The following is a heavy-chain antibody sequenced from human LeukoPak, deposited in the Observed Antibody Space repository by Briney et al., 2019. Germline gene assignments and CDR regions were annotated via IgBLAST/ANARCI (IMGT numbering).Heavy chain of an antibody. Sequence: PSETLSLTCAVSGYSISSGYYWGWIRQPPGKGLEWIGSIYQSGSTYYNPSLKSRVTISVDTSKNQFSLKLSSVTAADTAVYYCASQYCSSTSCYVTFHAFDIWGQGTMVTVSS. CDR3: ASQYCSSTSCYVTFHAFDI. CDR1: GYSISSGYY. CDR2: IYQSGST. D-gene: IGHD2-2*01. V-gene: IGHV4-38-2*01. J-gene: IGHJ3*02.